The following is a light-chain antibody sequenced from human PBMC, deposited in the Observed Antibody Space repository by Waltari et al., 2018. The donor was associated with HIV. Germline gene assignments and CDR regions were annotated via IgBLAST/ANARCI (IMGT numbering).Light chain of an antibody. Sequence: QSALTQPASVSGSPGQSITISCTGTGIDFGDFNYISWYQQHPAKAPKLILYEVTKRPSGISDRFSGSKFGNTASLTISGLQADDEADYHCSSFTTRRTLVFGGGTRLSV. CDR1: GIDFGDFNY. V-gene: IGLV2-14*01. CDR2: EVT. J-gene: IGLJ2*01. CDR3: SSFTTRRTLV.